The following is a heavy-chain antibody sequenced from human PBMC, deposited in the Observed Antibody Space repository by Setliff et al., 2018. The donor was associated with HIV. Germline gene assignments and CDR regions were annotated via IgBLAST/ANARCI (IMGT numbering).Heavy chain of an antibody. Sequence: PSETLSLTCVVSDYSIGSGYYWGWVRQPPGKGLEWIGSIHHSGSTYYNPSLRSRVIISVDTSKNEFSLKVSSVTAADTAVYYCERGGQSSGYAIEYWGQGTLVTVSS. CDR2: IHHSGST. CDR3: ERGGQSSGYAIEY. CDR1: DYSIGSGYY. D-gene: IGHD5-12*01. J-gene: IGHJ4*02. V-gene: IGHV4-38-2*01.